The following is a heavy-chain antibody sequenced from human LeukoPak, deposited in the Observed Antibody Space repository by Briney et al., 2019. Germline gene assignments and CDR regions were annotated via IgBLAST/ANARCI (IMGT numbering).Heavy chain of an antibody. CDR3: ARDLITIFGVVTADRPNYYYYGMDV. V-gene: IGHV1-46*01. CDR2: INPSGGST. CDR1: GGTFSSYA. J-gene: IGHJ6*02. Sequence: ASVKVSCKASGGTFSSYAISWVRQAPGQGLEWMGIINPSGGSTSYAQKFQGRVTMTRDTSTSTVYMELSSLRSEDTAVYYCARDLITIFGVVTADRPNYYYYGMDVWGQGTTVTVSS. D-gene: IGHD3-3*01.